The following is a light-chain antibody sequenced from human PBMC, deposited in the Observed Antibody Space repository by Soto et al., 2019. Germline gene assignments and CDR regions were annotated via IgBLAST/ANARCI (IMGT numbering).Light chain of an antibody. CDR1: SSDVGGYNY. CDR3: SSYTSSSIDYV. Sequence: QSALTQPASVSGSPGQSITISCTGTSSDVGGYNYVSWYQQHPGKAPKLIIYEVSNRPSGVSNRFSGSKSGNTASLTISGLQAEDEAAYYCSSYTSSSIDYVFGTGTKLTVL. CDR2: EVS. J-gene: IGLJ1*01. V-gene: IGLV2-14*01.